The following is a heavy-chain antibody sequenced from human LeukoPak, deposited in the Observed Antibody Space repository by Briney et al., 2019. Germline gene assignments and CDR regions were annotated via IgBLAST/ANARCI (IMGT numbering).Heavy chain of an antibody. D-gene: IGHD2-2*02. CDR2: IYHSGST. CDR1: GYSISSGYY. J-gene: IGHJ4*02. V-gene: IGHV4-38-2*02. CDR3: ARSGYCSSTSCYTRPSAQLDY. Sequence: SETLSLTCTVSGYSISSGYYWGWIRQPPGKGLEWIGSIYHSGSTYYNPSLKSRVTISVDTSKNQFSLKLSSVTAADTAVYYCARSGYCSSTSCYTRPSAQLDYWGQGTLVTVSP.